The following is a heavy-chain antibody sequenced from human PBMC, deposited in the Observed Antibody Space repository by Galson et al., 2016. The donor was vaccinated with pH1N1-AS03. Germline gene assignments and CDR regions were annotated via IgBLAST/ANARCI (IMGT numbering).Heavy chain of an antibody. CDR1: GFTFSSYG. D-gene: IGHD6-13*01. CDR3: AKDRSSWPPGWGSVDS. CDR2: ISVTGGST. Sequence: SLRLSCATSGFTFSSYGMTWVRQAPGKGLEWVSSISVTGGSTYYADSVKGRFTISRDHSKNTLYLQMSSLRDEDTAVYYCAKDRSSWPPGWGSVDSWGQGTLVTVSS. J-gene: IGHJ4*02. V-gene: IGHV3-23*01.